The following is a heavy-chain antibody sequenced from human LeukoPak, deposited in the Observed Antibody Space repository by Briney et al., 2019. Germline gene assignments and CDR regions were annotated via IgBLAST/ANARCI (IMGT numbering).Heavy chain of an antibody. J-gene: IGHJ3*02. CDR3: ARGRTIVQSRDAFDI. CDR1: GFTFSIYS. CDR2: ISTTSSHI. Sequence: GGSLRLSCAASGFTFSIYSMDWVRQAPGKGLEWVSSISTTSSHIYYADSVKGRFTISRDNAKNSMYLQMSSLRAEDTGVYYCARGRTIVQSRDAFDIWGQGTMVTVSS. D-gene: IGHD1/OR15-1a*01. V-gene: IGHV3-21*01.